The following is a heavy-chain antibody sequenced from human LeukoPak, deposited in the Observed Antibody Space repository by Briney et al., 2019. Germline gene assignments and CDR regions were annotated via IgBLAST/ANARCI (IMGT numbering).Heavy chain of an antibody. D-gene: IGHD3-9*01. CDR3: ASRSSVRYFDWFFNWFDP. J-gene: IGHJ5*02. CDR2: IYYSGST. CDR1: GGSISSSSYY. V-gene: IGHV4-39*01. Sequence: PSETLSLTCTVSGGSISSSSYYWGWIRQPPGKGLEWIGSIYYSGSTYYNPSLESRVTISVDTSKNQFSLKLSSVTAADTAVYYCASRSSVRYFDWFFNWFDPWGQGTLVTVSS.